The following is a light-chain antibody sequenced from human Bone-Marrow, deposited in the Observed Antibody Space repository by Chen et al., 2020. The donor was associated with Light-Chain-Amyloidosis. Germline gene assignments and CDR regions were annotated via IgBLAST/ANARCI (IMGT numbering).Light chain of an antibody. CDR3: QQYNSYLAT. J-gene: IGKJ1*01. CDR2: DAS. CDR1: ETITNW. V-gene: IGKV1-5*01. Sequence: IQMTQSPSALSASVGDKITITCRASETITNWVAWYQQKPGKAPKLLIYDASTLHSGVPSRFSASGSGTEFTLTITSLQPGDFATYYCQQYNSYLATFGQGTKV.